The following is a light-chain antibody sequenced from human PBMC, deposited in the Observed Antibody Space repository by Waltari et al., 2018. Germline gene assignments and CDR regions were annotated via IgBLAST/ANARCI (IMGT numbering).Light chain of an antibody. Sequence: QSALTQPPSASGSPGQSVTISCTGTSSDIGSYNFVSWYQHHPGKAPKLIIYEVTQRPSGGPDRFAGSQSGDTAALTVSGLQAEDEADYYCAPCVGTNNFRVFGGGTRVTVL. CDR2: EVT. CDR3: APCVGTNNFRV. V-gene: IGLV2-8*01. CDR1: SSDIGSYNF. J-gene: IGLJ2*01.